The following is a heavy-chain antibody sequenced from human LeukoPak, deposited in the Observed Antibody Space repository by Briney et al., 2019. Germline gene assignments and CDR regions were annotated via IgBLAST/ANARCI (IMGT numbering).Heavy chain of an antibody. CDR2: ISSSSSCI. V-gene: IGHV3-21*04. D-gene: IGHD3-22*01. CDR3: AKGGIRYYDSSGGDAFDI. Sequence: GGSLRLSWAASGFTFSSYSMNWVRQAPGKGLEWVSSISSSSSCIYYADSVKGRFTISRDNSKNTLYLQMNSLRAEDTAVYYCAKGGIRYYDSSGGDAFDIWGQGTMVTVSS. CDR1: GFTFSSYS. J-gene: IGHJ3*02.